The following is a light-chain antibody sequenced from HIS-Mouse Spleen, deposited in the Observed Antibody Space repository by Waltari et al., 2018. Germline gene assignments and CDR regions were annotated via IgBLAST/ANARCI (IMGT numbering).Light chain of an antibody. J-gene: IGLJ3*02. V-gene: IGLV2-11*01. CDR3: CSYAGSYTWV. CDR1: SSDVGGYNY. Sequence: QSALTQPRSVSGSPGQSVTISCTGTSSDVGGYNYVSWYQQHPGKAPKLMIYDVSKRPSGGPDRLSGSKSGNTASLTISGRQAEDEADYYCCSYAGSYTWVFGGGTKLTVL. CDR2: DVS.